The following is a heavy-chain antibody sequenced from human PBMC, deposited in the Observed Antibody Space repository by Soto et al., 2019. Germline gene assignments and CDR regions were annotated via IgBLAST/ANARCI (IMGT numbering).Heavy chain of an antibody. J-gene: IGHJ4*02. D-gene: IGHD2-15*01. V-gene: IGHV1-3*01. CDR3: ARGPGGPDGPGDY. Sequence: QVQLVQSGAEVKKPGASVKVSCKASGYTFTSYAMHWVRQAPGQRLEWMGWINAGNGNTKYSQKFQGRVTITRDTSASTAYMELSSPRSEDTAMYCCARGPGGPDGPGDYWGQGTLVTVSS. CDR2: INAGNGNT. CDR1: GYTFTSYA.